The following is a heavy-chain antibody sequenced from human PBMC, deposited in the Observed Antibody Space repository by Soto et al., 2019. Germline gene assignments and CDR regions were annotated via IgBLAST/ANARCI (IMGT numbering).Heavy chain of an antibody. D-gene: IGHD5-18*01. J-gene: IGHJ5*02. Sequence: SETLSLTCTVSGGSVNGGSYYWGWIRQPPGKGLEWIGRIYTSGSTNYNPSLKSRVTMSVDTSKNQFSLKLSSVTAADTAVYYCARVKLGCSYGYGTAILDPWGQGTLVTVSS. CDR1: GGSVNGGSYY. V-gene: IGHV4-61*01. CDR3: ARVKLGCSYGYGTAILDP. CDR2: IYTSGST.